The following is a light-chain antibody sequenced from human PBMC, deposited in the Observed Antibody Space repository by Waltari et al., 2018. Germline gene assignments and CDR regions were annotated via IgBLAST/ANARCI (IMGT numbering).Light chain of an antibody. V-gene: IGKV3-15*01. CDR2: GAS. CDR3: QQYNNWPPYT. Sequence: IVMTQSPATLSVSPGERATLSCRASQSVSSDLAWYQQKPSQAPRLLIYGASARATGIPARFSGSGSGTEFTLTISSLRSEDFAVYYCQQYNNWPPYTFGQGTKLEIK. CDR1: QSVSSD. J-gene: IGKJ2*01.